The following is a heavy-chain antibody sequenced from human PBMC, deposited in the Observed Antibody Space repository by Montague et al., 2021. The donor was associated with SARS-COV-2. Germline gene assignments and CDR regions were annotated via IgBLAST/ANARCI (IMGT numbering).Heavy chain of an antibody. CDR1: GGSISSISYS. V-gene: IGHV4-39*01. CDR3: ARQGDQLLLEYWFDP. J-gene: IGHJ5*02. Sequence: TLSLTCTVSGGSISSISYSWGGFRKPPGKGLEWIGSINNSGSTYYNPSLKSRVTISVDTSKNQSSLKLSSVTAADTAVYFCARQGDQLLLEYWFDPWGQGTLVTVSS. CDR2: INNSGST. D-gene: IGHD2-2*01.